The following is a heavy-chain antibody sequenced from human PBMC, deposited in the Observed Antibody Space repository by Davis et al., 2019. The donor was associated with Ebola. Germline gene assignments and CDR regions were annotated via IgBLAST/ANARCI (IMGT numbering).Heavy chain of an antibody. CDR1: GYTFTNYG. D-gene: IGHD3-16*01. V-gene: IGHV1-18*04. J-gene: IGHJ4*02. Sequence: ASVKVSCKASGYTFTNYGITWVRQAPGQGLEWMGWIYPYNGNTHYAQKLQGRVSMTADTSTSPAYVELRSLRSDDTAEYYCARDPWGMEKDSWGQGTLVTISS. CDR3: ARDPWGMEKDS. CDR2: IYPYNGNT.